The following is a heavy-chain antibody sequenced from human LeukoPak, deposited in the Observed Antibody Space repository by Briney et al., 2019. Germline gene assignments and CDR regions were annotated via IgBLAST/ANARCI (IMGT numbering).Heavy chain of an antibody. Sequence: SGPALVKPTQTLTLTCTFSGFSLSTSGMCVSWIRQPPGKALEWLARIDWDDDKYYSPSLKTRLTISKDTSKNQVVLTMTNMDPVDTATYYCARFISDSSGYYYPDYWGQGTLVTVSS. V-gene: IGHV2-70*11. CDR1: GFSLSTSGMC. D-gene: IGHD3-22*01. J-gene: IGHJ4*02. CDR2: IDWDDDK. CDR3: ARFISDSSGYYYPDY.